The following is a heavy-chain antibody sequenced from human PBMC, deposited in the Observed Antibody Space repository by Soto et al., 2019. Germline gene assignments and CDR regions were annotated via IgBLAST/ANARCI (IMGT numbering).Heavy chain of an antibody. J-gene: IGHJ6*03. CDR2: IIPILGIA. CDR3: ARGDCSSTSCYGVGYYYYYMDV. CDR1: GGTFSSYT. V-gene: IGHV1-69*02. D-gene: IGHD2-2*01. Sequence: QVQLVQSGAEVKKPGSSVKVSCKASGGTFSSYTISWVRQAPGQGLEWMGRIIPILGIANYAQKFQGRDTITADKSTSTAYMELSSLRSEDTAVYYCARGDCSSTSCYGVGYYYYYMDVWGKGTTVTVSS.